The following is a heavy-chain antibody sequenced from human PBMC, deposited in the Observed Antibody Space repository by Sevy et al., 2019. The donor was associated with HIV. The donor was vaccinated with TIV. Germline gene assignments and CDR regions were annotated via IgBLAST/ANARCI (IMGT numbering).Heavy chain of an antibody. Sequence: GGSLRLSCVASGFTFSSYWMSWVRQAPGKGLEWVANIKQDGSEKYYVDSVKGRFTISRDNAKNSLYLQMNSLRAEDTAVYYCAREEGGDIVVVPAAKGQHYYYYMDVWGKGTTVTVSS. CDR2: IKQDGSEK. CDR3: AREEGGDIVVVPAAKGQHYYYYMDV. J-gene: IGHJ6*03. V-gene: IGHV3-7*01. CDR1: GFTFSSYW. D-gene: IGHD2-2*01.